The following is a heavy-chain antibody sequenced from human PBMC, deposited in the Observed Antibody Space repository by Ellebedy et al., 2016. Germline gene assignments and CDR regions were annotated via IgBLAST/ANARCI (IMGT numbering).Heavy chain of an antibody. Sequence: GGSLRLSXAASGFSFSDYYMNWVRQAPGKGLEWVSAISATSSYIYYADSVKGRFTISRDNAKSSLYLEMNSLRAEDTAVYFCARESSDYGDYEHAFDMWGQGTKVTVAS. D-gene: IGHD4/OR15-4a*01. J-gene: IGHJ3*02. V-gene: IGHV3-21*01. CDR1: GFSFSDYY. CDR2: ISATSSYI. CDR3: ARESSDYGDYEHAFDM.